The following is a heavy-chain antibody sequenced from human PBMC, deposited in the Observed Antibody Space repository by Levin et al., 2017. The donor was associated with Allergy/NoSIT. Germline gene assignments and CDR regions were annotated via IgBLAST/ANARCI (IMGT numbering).Heavy chain of an antibody. CDR2: ISGSGDST. J-gene: IGHJ4*02. Sequence: LSLTCAASGFTFSSYAMSWVRQAPGKGLEWVSAISGSGDSTYYADSVKGRFTISRDNSKNTLYLQMNSLRAEDTAVYYCAKPLTTISFRLFHYWGQGTLVTVSS. V-gene: IGHV3-23*01. D-gene: IGHD4-11*01. CDR1: GFTFSSYA. CDR3: AKPLTTISFRLFHY.